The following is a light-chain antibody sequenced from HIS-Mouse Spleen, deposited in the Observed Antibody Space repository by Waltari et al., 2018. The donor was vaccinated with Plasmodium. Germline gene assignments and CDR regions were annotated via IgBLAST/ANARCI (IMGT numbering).Light chain of an antibody. V-gene: IGLV2-14*03. CDR3: SSYTSSSTNWV. CDR2: DVS. CDR1: SSDVGGYNS. J-gene: IGLJ3*02. Sequence: QSALTQPASVSGSPGQSITISCTGTSSDVGGYNSVSLYQQHPGKAPKLMIYDVSNRPSGVSNRFSGSKSGNTASLTISGLQAEDEADYYCSSYTSSSTNWVFGGGTKLTVL.